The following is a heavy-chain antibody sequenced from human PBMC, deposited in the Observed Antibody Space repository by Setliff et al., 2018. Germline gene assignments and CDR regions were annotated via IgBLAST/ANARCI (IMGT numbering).Heavy chain of an antibody. CDR3: ARTSTGRYFDL. J-gene: IGHJ2*01. D-gene: IGHD2-2*01. CDR1: GGSISSSNW. CDR2: IYHSGSI. Sequence: LSLTCTVSGGSISSSNWWTWVRQPPGKGLEWIGEIYHSGSINYNPSLESRVTMSVDTTKSQFSLNLYSVTAADTAVYYCARTSTGRYFDLWGRGTLVTVSS. V-gene: IGHV4-4*02.